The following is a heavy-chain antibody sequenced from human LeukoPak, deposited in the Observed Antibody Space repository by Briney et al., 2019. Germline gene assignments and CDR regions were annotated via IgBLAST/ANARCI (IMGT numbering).Heavy chain of an antibody. J-gene: IGHJ3*02. CDR3: ATQDQWPTTLAAFDI. Sequence: ASVKVSCKASGYTFTSYDINWVRQATGQGLEWMGWMNPNSGNTGYAQKFQGRVTMTRNTSISTAYMELSSLRSEDTAVYYCATQDQWPTTLAAFDIWGQGTMVTVSS. D-gene: IGHD6-19*01. CDR1: GYTFTSYD. V-gene: IGHV1-8*01. CDR2: MNPNSGNT.